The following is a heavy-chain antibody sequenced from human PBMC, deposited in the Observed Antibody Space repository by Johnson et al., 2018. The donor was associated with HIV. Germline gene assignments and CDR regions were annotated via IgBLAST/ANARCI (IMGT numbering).Heavy chain of an antibody. V-gene: IGHV3-30*14. CDR1: GFTFSDYY. D-gene: IGHD6-6*01. Sequence: QVQLVESGGGVVQPGRSLRLSCAASGFTFSDYYMSWIRQAPGKGLEWVACVSYDGSSKYYAASVKGRFIISRDNSKNTLYLQMGSLRAEDMAVYYCAREGRGSSSGAFDIWGQGTMVTVSS. CDR2: VSYDGSSK. CDR3: AREGRGSSSGAFDI. J-gene: IGHJ3*02.